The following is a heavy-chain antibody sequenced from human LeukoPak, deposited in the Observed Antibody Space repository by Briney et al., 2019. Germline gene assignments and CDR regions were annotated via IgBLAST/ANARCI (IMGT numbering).Heavy chain of an antibody. CDR2: IYYSGST. CDR3: ASCDTGLGYFDY. CDR1: GGSISSYY. J-gene: IGHJ4*02. D-gene: IGHD5-18*01. V-gene: IGHV4-59*01. Sequence: SETLSLTCTVSGGSISSYYWSWIRQPPGKGLEWIGYIYYSGSTNYNPSLKSRVTISVDTSKNQFSLKLSSVTAADTAVYYCASCDTGLGYFDYWGQGTLVTVSS.